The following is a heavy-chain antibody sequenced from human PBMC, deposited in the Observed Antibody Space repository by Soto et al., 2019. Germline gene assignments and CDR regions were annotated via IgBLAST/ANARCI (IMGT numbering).Heavy chain of an antibody. CDR1: GGSISSGGYC. J-gene: IGHJ5*02. V-gene: IGHV4-31*03. D-gene: IGHD6-19*01. Sequence: QVQLQESGPGLVKPSQTLSLTCTVSGGSISSGGYCWSWIRQHPGKGLEWIGYIYYSGSTYYNPSLKSRVTISVDTSKNQFSLKLSSVTAADTAVYYCATGIAVAGTNWFDPWGQGTLVTVSS. CDR3: ATGIAVAGTNWFDP. CDR2: IYYSGST.